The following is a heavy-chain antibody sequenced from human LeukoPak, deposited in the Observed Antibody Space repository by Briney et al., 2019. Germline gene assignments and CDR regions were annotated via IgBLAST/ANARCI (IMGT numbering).Heavy chain of an antibody. CDR2: IKSKTDGGTT. Sequence: GGSLRLSCEASGFTFSNAWMSWVRQAPGKGLEWVGRIKSKTDGGTTDYAAPVKGRFTISRDDSKNTLYLQMNSLKTEDTAVYYCTTGNIVVVPAAISYYYYMDVWGKGTTVTISS. D-gene: IGHD2-2*01. J-gene: IGHJ6*03. V-gene: IGHV3-15*01. CDR1: GFTFSNAW. CDR3: TTGNIVVVPAAISYYYYMDV.